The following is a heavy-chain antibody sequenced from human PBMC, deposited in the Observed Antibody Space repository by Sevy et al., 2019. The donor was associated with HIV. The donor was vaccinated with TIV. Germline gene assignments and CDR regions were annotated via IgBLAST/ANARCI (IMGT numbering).Heavy chain of an antibody. CDR3: ARRLPWGYYFDY. CDR1: GYSFTNYW. CDR2: IYPGDSDT. Sequence: GESLKISCKASGYSFTNYWIGWVRQMSGKGLEWMGIIYPGDSDTRYSPSFQGQVTISADKSISAAYLQWSSLRASDTAMYYCARRLPWGYYFDYWGQGTLVTVSS. D-gene: IGHD3-16*01. V-gene: IGHV5-51*01. J-gene: IGHJ4*02.